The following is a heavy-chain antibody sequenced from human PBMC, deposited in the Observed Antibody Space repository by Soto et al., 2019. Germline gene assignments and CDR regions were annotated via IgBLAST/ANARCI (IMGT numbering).Heavy chain of an antibody. D-gene: IGHD3-10*01. Sequence: GASVKVSCMASGYTFTGCFMHWVRQAPGQGLEWMGWINSYSGGADCAQSFQGRVTMTRDTSISTVYMELSRLRFDDTAVYYCARVIRGAYYNSPLDTWGQGTVVTVSS. CDR2: INSYSGGA. J-gene: IGHJ5*02. CDR3: ARVIRGAYYNSPLDT. CDR1: GYTFTGCF. V-gene: IGHV1-2*02.